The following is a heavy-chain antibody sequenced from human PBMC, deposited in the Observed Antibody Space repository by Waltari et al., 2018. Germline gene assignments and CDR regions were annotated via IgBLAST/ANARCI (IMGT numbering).Heavy chain of an antibody. D-gene: IGHD3-10*01. Sequence: QVQLVESGGGVVQPGMSLRPSCAASGFSLSHFGMHWVRQAPGKGLEWVALASFDGSTTYYADSVRGRFTISRDNSKNTLYLDINTLRVDDTAIYYCAKDAFGNTYLDHWGQGTLVTVSS. V-gene: IGHV3-30*18. CDR1: GFSLSHFG. CDR3: AKDAFGNTYLDH. J-gene: IGHJ5*02. CDR2: ASFDGSTT.